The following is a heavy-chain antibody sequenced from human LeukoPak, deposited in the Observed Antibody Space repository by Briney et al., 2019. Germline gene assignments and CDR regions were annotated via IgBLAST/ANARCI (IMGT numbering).Heavy chain of an antibody. CDR2: IYHSGNT. CDR3: ARGFTYGYVAFDI. J-gene: IGHJ3*02. V-gene: IGHV4-38-2*02. Sequence: SETLSLTCTVSGYSISGGYYWGWIRQPPGKGLEWIGTIYHSGNTYYNPSLKSRVTISIDTSKNQFSLQLRSVTAADTAVYYCARGFTYGYVAFDIWGQGTMVTVSS. D-gene: IGHD5-18*01. CDR1: GYSISGGYY.